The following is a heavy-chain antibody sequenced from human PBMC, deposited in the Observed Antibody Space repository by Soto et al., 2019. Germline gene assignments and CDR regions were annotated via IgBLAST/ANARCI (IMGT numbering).Heavy chain of an antibody. Sequence: EVQLVESGGGLVQPGGSLRLSCAASGLIFSDYHMDWVRQAPGKGLEWVGRIRRKANGYTTEYAASVKGRSTISRDDSKNSLYLQMNSLKSEDTAAYYCAMLGGWSGGSSGMDVWGQGTTVTVSS. D-gene: IGHD6-19*01. V-gene: IGHV3-72*01. CDR3: AMLGGWSGGSSGMDV. CDR2: IRRKANGYTT. CDR1: GLIFSDYH. J-gene: IGHJ6*02.